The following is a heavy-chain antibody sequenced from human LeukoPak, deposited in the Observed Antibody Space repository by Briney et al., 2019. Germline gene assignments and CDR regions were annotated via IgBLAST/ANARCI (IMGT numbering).Heavy chain of an antibody. V-gene: IGHV1-18*01. Sequence: ASVKVSCKASGYIFSNYGITWVRQAPGHGLEWMGWISGHSGNTNYAQKFQDRATMTTDTSTSTAYMELRSLRSEDTAVYYCARLPRGSSWYYYYYMDVWGKGTTVTVSS. CDR3: ARLPRGSSWYYYYYMDV. CDR1: GYIFSNYG. CDR2: ISGHSGNT. J-gene: IGHJ6*03. D-gene: IGHD6-13*01.